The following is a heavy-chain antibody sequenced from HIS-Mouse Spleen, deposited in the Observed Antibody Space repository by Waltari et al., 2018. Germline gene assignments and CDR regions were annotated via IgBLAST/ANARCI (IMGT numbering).Heavy chain of an antibody. CDR1: GGSIRSSSYY. CDR3: AREIPYSSSWYDWYFDL. D-gene: IGHD6-13*01. J-gene: IGHJ2*01. Sequence: QLQLQESGPGLVKPSETLSLTCTVSGGSIRSSSYYWGWIRQPPGKGLEWIGSIYYSGSTCYNPSLKGRVTISVDTSKNQFSLKLSSVTAADTAVYYCAREIPYSSSWYDWYFDLWGRGTLVTVSS. V-gene: IGHV4-39*07. CDR2: IYYSGST.